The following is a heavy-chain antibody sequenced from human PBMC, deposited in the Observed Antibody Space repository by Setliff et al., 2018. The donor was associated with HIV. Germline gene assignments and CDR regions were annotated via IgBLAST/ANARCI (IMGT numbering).Heavy chain of an antibody. V-gene: IGHV4-59*10. CDR1: GGSFSGHY. Sequence: SETLSLTCAVYGGSFSGHYWSWIRQPPGKGLEWIGHIYSTGSTRYNPSLESRLTILVDTSRNQFSLKLNSVTAADTAVYYCARAAYSGTYVWEPATDLWGRGTLVTVSS. D-gene: IGHD1-26*01. CDR3: ARAAYSGTYVWEPATDL. CDR2: IYSTGST. J-gene: IGHJ2*01.